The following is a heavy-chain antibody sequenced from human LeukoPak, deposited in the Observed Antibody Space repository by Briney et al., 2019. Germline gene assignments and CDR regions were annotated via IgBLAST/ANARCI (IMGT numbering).Heavy chain of an antibody. J-gene: IGHJ4*02. CDR3: AKVALGYCSGSSCYYFDY. CDR2: INAFGART. V-gene: IGHV3-23*01. CDR1: GFTFSGYA. D-gene: IGHD2-15*01. Sequence: PGGSLRLSCAASGFTFSGYAMSWVRQAPGKGLEWVSSINAFGARTYYADSVKGRFTISRVNSKNTLYLQMNSLRAEDTALYYCAKVALGYCSGSSCYYFDYGGQGTLVTVSS.